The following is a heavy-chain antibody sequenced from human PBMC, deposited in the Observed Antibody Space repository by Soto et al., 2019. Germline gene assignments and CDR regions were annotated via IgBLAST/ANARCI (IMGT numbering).Heavy chain of an antibody. CDR2: INSDGSST. CDR3: AVAVAGPTAIGY. Sequence: EVQLVESGGGLVQPGGSLRLSCVASGFTFSSYWMHWVRQAPGKGLVWVSRINSDGSSTSYADSVKGRFTISRDNAKNTLYLQMNSLRAEGTAVYYCAVAVAGPTAIGYWGQGTLVTVSS. CDR1: GFTFSSYW. J-gene: IGHJ4*02. D-gene: IGHD6-19*01. V-gene: IGHV3-74*02.